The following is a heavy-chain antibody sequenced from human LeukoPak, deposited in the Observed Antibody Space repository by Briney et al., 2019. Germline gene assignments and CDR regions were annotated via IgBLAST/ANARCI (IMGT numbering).Heavy chain of an antibody. D-gene: IGHD3-10*01. Sequence: SETLSLTCGVNDGAFSGYYWSWIRQPPGKGLEWIGEINHIGTTNYNPSLKSRVTLSVDTSKNQFSLKLSSVTAADTAVYFCARGRTGTYYYGSGSYSKSPYFYYGMDVWGQGTAVTVSS. CDR1: DGAFSGYY. J-gene: IGHJ6*02. V-gene: IGHV4-34*01. CDR3: ARGRTGTYYYGSGSYSKSPYFYYGMDV. CDR2: INHIGTT.